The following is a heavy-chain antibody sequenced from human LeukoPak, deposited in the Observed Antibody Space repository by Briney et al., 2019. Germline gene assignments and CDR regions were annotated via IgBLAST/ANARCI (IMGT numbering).Heavy chain of an antibody. Sequence: GRSLRLSCAASGFTFSSYGMHWVRQAPGKGLKWVAVISYDGSNKYYANSVKGRFTISRDNSENTLYLQMNSLRTEDAAVYFCAKDRIRLTTFGYYYGMDVWGQGTTVTVSS. CDR2: ISYDGSNK. D-gene: IGHD3-16*01. V-gene: IGHV3-30*18. J-gene: IGHJ6*02. CDR3: AKDRIRLTTFGYYYGMDV. CDR1: GFTFSSYG.